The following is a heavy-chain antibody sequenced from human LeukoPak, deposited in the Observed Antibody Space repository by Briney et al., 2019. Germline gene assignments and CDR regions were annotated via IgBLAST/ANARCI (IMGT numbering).Heavy chain of an antibody. CDR3: AREITVAGKEGAFDI. Sequence: PGGSLRLSCAASGFTFSSYAMSWTRQAPGKGLEWVSYISSSGAYRNHADSVKGRFTISRDNAKNSLYLQMNSLRAEDTAIYYCAREITVAGKEGAFDIWGPGTMLTVSS. CDR2: ISSSGAYR. V-gene: IGHV3-11*05. CDR1: GFTFSSYA. J-gene: IGHJ3*02. D-gene: IGHD6-19*01.